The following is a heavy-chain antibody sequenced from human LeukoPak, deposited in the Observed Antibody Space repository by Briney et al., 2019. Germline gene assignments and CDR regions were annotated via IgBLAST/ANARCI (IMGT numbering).Heavy chain of an antibody. D-gene: IGHD4-17*01. Sequence: GGSLRLSCAASGFTFSSYAMHWVRKAPGKGLEWVAVISYDGSNKYYADSVKGRFTISRDNSKNTLYPQMNSLRAEDTAVYYCARGSTGRAFDIWGQGTMVTVSS. CDR1: GFTFSSYA. V-gene: IGHV3-30-3*01. J-gene: IGHJ3*02. CDR2: ISYDGSNK. CDR3: ARGSTGRAFDI.